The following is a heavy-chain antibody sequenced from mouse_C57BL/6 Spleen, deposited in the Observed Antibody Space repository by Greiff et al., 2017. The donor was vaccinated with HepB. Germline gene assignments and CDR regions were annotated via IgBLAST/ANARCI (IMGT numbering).Heavy chain of an antibody. CDR1: GYTFTSYG. J-gene: IGHJ4*01. V-gene: IGHV1-58*01. Sequence: EVQLQQSGAELVRPGSSVKMSCKTSGYTFTSYGINWVKQRPGQGLEWTGYIYIGNGYTEYNVKFKGKATLTSDTSSSTAYMQLSSLTSEDSAIYFCARQAYSNYADYAMDYWGQGTSVTVSS. CDR2: IYIGNGYT. D-gene: IGHD2-5*01. CDR3: ARQAYSNYADYAMDY.